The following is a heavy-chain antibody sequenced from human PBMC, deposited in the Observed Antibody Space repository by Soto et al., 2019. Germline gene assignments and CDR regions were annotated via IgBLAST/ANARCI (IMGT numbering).Heavy chain of an antibody. CDR1: GFTFSSYE. CDR2: ISSSGSTI. D-gene: IGHD1-26*01. V-gene: IGHV3-48*03. Sequence: EVQLVESGGGLVQPGGSLRLSCAASGFTFSSYEMNWVRQAPGKGLEWVSYISSSGSTIYYADSVKGRFTISRDNAKNSLYLQMTSLSAEDTAVYYCASGATNFDYCGQGTLVTVSS. CDR3: ASGATNFDY. J-gene: IGHJ4*02.